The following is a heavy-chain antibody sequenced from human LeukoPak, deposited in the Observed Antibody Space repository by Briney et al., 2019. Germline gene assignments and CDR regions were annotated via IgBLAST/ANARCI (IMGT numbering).Heavy chain of an antibody. D-gene: IGHD7-27*01. CDR1: EFTFSDYW. CDR3: ATYKNWVAGDV. CDR2: IKEDGSEK. V-gene: IGHV3-7*01. Sequence: GGSLRLSCAASEFTFSDYWMSWVRQAPGKGPEWVANIKEDGSEKQYVDSVKGRFTVSRDNAKNSLFLQMNSLRLGDTAVYYCATYKNWVAGDVWGQGTTVSVSS. J-gene: IGHJ6*02.